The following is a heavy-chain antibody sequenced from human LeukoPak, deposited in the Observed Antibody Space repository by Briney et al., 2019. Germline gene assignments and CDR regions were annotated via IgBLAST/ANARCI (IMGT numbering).Heavy chain of an antibody. CDR2: IKQDGSEK. Sequence: GGSLRLSCAASGFTFSNAWMSWVRQAPGKGLEWVANIKQDGSEKYYVDSVKGRFTISRDNAKNSLYLQMNSLRAEDTAVYYCARAIWRPYYYYMDVWGKGTTVTVSS. CDR1: GFTFSNAW. D-gene: IGHD3-3*01. V-gene: IGHV3-7*01. CDR3: ARAIWRPYYYYMDV. J-gene: IGHJ6*03.